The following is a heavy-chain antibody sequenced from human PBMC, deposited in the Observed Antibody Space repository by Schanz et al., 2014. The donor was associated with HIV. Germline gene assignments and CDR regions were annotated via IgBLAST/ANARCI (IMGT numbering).Heavy chain of an antibody. Sequence: QVWLVQSGAEVKKPGASVKVSCKASGYTFTSYDINWVRQATGQGLEWMGWMNPNSANTGYAQKCQGRVTMTRNTSISTAYKEVGALKSEDTTVYYCARKMSISNQWLRALYSNYGMDVWGQGTTVTVSS. D-gene: IGHD5-12*01. V-gene: IGHV1-8*01. CDR2: MNPNSANT. J-gene: IGHJ6*02. CDR1: GYTFTSYD. CDR3: ARKMSISNQWLRALYSNYGMDV.